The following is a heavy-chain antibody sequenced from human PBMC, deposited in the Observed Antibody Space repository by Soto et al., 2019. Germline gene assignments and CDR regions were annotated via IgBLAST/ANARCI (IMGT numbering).Heavy chain of an antibody. D-gene: IGHD5-18*01. CDR1: GFTFSSYS. V-gene: IGHV3-48*02. CDR2: ISSSSSTI. Sequence: PGGSLGLSCAASGFTFSSYSMNWVRQAPEKGLEWVSYISSSSSTIYYADSVKGRFTISRDNAKNSLYLQMNSLRDEDTAVYYCARGVGYSYGTRYYYYGMDVWGQGTTVTVSS. J-gene: IGHJ6*02. CDR3: ARGVGYSYGTRYYYYGMDV.